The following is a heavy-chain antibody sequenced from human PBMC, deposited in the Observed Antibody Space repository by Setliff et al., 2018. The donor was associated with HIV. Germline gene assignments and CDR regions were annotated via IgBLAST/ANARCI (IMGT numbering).Heavy chain of an antibody. CDR2: IYYTWST. Sequence: PSETLSLTCTVSGGSVGSGGYYWSWIRQPPGKGLEYIGYIYYTWSTTYNPSLKSRVSMSIDTSKNQFSLRLTSVTAADTAVYYCARAPTHYFGNNKSSWPDAFDIWGLGTMVTVSS. V-gene: IGHV4-61*08. J-gene: IGHJ3*02. D-gene: IGHD3-10*01. CDR1: GGSVGSGGYY. CDR3: ARAPTHYFGNNKSSWPDAFDI.